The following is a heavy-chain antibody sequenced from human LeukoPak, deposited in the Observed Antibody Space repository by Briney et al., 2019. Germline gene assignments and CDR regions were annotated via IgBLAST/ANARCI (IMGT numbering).Heavy chain of an antibody. V-gene: IGHV3-30-3*01. CDR2: ISYDGSNK. D-gene: IGHD3-9*01. CDR3: ARVYQYYDILTGYYPEDYFDY. Sequence: GGSLRLSCAASGFTFSSYAMHWVRQAPGKGLEWVAVISYDGSNKYYADSVKGRFTISRDNSKNTLYLQMNSLRAEDTAVYYCARVYQYYDILTGYYPEDYFDYWGQGTLVTVSS. CDR1: GFTFSSYA. J-gene: IGHJ4*02.